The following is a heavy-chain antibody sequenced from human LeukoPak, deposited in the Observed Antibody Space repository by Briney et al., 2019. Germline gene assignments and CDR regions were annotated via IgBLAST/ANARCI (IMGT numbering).Heavy chain of an antibody. Sequence: GGSLRLSCAASGFTFSTYVMSWVRQAPGRGLEWVSAISGSGSSTYYADSVKGRFTISRDNSKNTLYLQMNSLRAEDTAVYYCAKQLSRNYYYMDVWGKGTTVTISS. V-gene: IGHV3-23*01. CDR1: GFTFSTYV. CDR3: AKQLSRNYYYMDV. CDR2: ISGSGSST. J-gene: IGHJ6*03. D-gene: IGHD1-1*01.